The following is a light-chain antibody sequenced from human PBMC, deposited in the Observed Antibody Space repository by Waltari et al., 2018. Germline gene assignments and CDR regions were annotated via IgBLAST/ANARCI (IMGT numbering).Light chain of an antibody. CDR2: SNN. CDR3: AAWDDSLNGPWV. Sequence: QSVLTQPPSASGTPGQRVTISCSGSSSNIGSNTVNWYQQLPGTAPKLLIDSNNQRPSGVPDRCSGSKSGTSASLAISGLQSEDEADYYCAAWDDSLNGPWVFGGGTKLTVL. CDR1: SSNIGSNT. V-gene: IGLV1-44*01. J-gene: IGLJ3*02.